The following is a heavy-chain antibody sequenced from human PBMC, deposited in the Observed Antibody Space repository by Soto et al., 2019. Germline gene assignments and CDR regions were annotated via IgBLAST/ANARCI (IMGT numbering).Heavy chain of an antibody. D-gene: IGHD5-18*01. CDR1: GFTFSSYA. V-gene: IGHV3-30-3*01. CDR3: ARADSLARGYSSWKTAGYVGGMDV. Sequence: QVQLVESGGGVVQPGRSLRLSCAASGFTFSSYAMHWVRQAPGKGLEWVAVISYDGSNKYYADSVKGRFTISRDNSKNTLYLQMNSLRAEDTAVYDCARADSLARGYSSWKTAGYVGGMDVWGQGTTVTVSS. CDR2: ISYDGSNK. J-gene: IGHJ6*02.